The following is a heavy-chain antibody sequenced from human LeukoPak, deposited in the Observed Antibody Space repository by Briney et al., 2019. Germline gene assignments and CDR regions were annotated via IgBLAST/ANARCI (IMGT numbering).Heavy chain of an antibody. CDR3: ARDRGGSYYDSSGSVTNI. D-gene: IGHD3-22*01. CDR2: IYYSGST. Sequence: SETLSLTCTVSGGSISGYYWNWIRQPPGKGLEWIGSIYYSGSTNYNPSLKSRVTISADTSKNQLSLKLSSVTAADTAIYYCARDRGGSYYDSSGSVTNIWGQGTMVTVSS. V-gene: IGHV4-59*01. CDR1: GGSISGYY. J-gene: IGHJ3*02.